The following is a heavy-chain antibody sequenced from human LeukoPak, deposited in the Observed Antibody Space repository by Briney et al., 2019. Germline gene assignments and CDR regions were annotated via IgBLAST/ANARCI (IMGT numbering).Heavy chain of an antibody. CDR3: ARGTEQWLVSLNVRYYYYMDV. V-gene: IGHV1-69*05. CDR2: IIPIFGTA. Sequence: GASVKVSCKASGGTFSSYAISWVRQAPGRGLEWVGGIIPIFGTANYAQKFQGRVTITTDESTSTAYMELSSLRSEDTAVYYCARGTEQWLVSLNVRYYYYMDVWGKGTTVTVSS. CDR1: GGTFSSYA. D-gene: IGHD6-19*01. J-gene: IGHJ6*03.